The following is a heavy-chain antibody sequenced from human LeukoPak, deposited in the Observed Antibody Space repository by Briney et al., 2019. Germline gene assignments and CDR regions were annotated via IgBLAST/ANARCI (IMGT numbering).Heavy chain of an antibody. V-gene: IGHV3-53*01. J-gene: IGHJ4*02. CDR3: ARDSSYSSGSLAAFDY. CDR2: IYSGGST. CDR1: GFTVSSNY. D-gene: IGHD6-19*01. Sequence: GGSLRLPCAASGFTVSSNYMSWVRQAPGKGLEWVSVIYSGGSTYYADSVKGRFTISRDNSKNTLYLQMNSLRAEDTAVYYCARDSSYSSGSLAAFDYWGQETLVTVSS.